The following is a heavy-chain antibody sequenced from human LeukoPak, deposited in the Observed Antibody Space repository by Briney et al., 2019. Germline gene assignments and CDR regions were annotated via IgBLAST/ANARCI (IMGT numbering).Heavy chain of an antibody. CDR2: IYHRGST. CDR1: GGSISSGGYY. V-gene: IGHV4-30-2*01. J-gene: IGHJ4*02. Sequence: PSETLSLTCTVSGGSISSGGYYWSWIRQPPGKGLEWIGYIYHRGSTYYNPSLKSRVTISVDRSKNQFSLKLSSVTAADTGVYYCARECSGGSCYAGGSNYWGQGTLVTVSS. D-gene: IGHD2-15*01. CDR3: ARECSGGSCYAGGSNY.